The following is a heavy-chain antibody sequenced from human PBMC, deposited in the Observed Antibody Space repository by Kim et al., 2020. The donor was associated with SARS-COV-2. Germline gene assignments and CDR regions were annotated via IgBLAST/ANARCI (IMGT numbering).Heavy chain of an antibody. CDR3: ARDLSPNYDFWSGGYGMDV. CDR2: IIPILAIA. J-gene: IGHJ6*01. V-gene: IGHV1-69*04. CDR1: GGTFSSYA. D-gene: IGHD3-3*01. Sequence: SVKVSCKASGGTFSSYAISWVRQAPGQGLEWMGRIIPILAIANYAQKFQGRVTITADKSTSTAYMELSSLRSEDTAVYYCARDLSPNYDFWSGGYGMDV.